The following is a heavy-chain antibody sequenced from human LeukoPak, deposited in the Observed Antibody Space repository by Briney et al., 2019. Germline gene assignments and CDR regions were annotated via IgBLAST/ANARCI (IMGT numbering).Heavy chain of an antibody. CDR1: GGSISSSSYY. Sequence: SETLSLTCTVSGGSISSSSYYWGWIRQPPGKGLEWIGSIYYSGSTYYNPSLKSRVTISVDTSKNQFSLKLSSVTAADTAMYYCARALVASNGGFDYWGQGTLVTVSS. J-gene: IGHJ4*02. CDR2: IYYSGST. D-gene: IGHD2-8*01. CDR3: ARALVASNGGFDY. V-gene: IGHV4-39*01.